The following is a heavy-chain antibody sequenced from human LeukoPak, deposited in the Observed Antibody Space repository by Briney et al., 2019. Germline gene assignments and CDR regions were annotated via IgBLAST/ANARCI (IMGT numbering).Heavy chain of an antibody. CDR2: ISGDGGST. CDR1: GFTFDDYA. V-gene: IGHV3-43*02. J-gene: IGHJ3*02. D-gene: IGHD3-3*01. Sequence: GESLRLSCAASGFTFDDYAMHWVRQAPGKGLEWVSLISGDGGSTYYADSVKGRFTISRDNSKNSLYLQMNSLRTEDTALYYCAKDPYYDFWSGGAGAFDIWGQGTMVTVSS. CDR3: AKDPYYDFWSGGAGAFDI.